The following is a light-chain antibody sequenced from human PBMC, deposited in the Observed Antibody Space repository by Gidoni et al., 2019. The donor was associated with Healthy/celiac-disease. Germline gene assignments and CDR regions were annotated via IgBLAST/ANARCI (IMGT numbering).Light chain of an antibody. J-gene: IGKJ2*01. CDR1: QGIRND. CDR3: LQDSTYPPT. Sequence: IQMTQSPSSLSAAVGDRVTITCRASQGIRNDLGWYQQKPGKAPQLLIYAASSLHSGVPSRFSGSGSGTDFPLPISRLQPEDFATYFFLQDSTYPPTFXPXTKLEIK. V-gene: IGKV1-6*01. CDR2: AAS.